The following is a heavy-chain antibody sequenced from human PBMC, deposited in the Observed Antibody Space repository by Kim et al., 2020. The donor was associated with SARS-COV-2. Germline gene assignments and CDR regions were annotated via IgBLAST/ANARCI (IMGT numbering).Heavy chain of an antibody. CDR3: ARHRWGGMAVAADNWFDP. J-gene: IGHJ5*02. D-gene: IGHD6-19*01. CDR2: IYYSGST. Sequence: SETLSLTCTVSGGSISSSSYYWGWIRQPPGKGLEWIGIIYYSGSTYYNPSLKSRVTISVDTSKNQFSLKLSSVTAADTALYYCARHRWGGMAVAADNWFDPSGQGTLVTVSS. CDR1: GGSISSSSYY. V-gene: IGHV4-39*01.